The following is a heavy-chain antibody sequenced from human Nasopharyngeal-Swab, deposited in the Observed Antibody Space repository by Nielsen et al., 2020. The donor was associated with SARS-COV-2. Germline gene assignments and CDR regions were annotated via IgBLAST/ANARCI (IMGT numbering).Heavy chain of an antibody. J-gene: IGHJ4*02. CDR3: AGGFPGAAAGTDY. D-gene: IGHD6-13*01. V-gene: IGHV4-34*01. Sequence: VRQMPGKGLEWIGEINHSGSTNYNPSLKSRVTISVDTSKNQFSLKLSSVTAADTAVYYCAGGFPGAAAGTDYWGQGTLVTVSS. CDR2: INHSGST.